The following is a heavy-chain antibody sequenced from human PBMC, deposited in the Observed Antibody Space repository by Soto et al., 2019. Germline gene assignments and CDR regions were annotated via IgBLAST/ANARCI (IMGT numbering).Heavy chain of an antibody. CDR2: IYHSGST. CDR3: AHSTIGHYEWFDP. V-gene: IGHV4-4*02. CDR1: GGSISSSNW. J-gene: IGHJ5*02. D-gene: IGHD5-12*01. Sequence: KTSETLSLTCAVSGGSISSSNWWSWVRQPPGKGLEWIGEIYHSGSTNYNPSLKSRVTISVDKSKNQFSLKLSSVTAADTAVYYCAHSTIGHYEWFDPWGQGTLVTVSS.